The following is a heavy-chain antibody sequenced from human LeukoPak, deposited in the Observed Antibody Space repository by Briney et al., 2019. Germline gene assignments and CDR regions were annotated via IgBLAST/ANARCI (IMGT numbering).Heavy chain of an antibody. CDR2: ISGSGGST. V-gene: IGHV3-23*01. Sequence: GGSLRLSCAASGFTFSSYAMSWVRQAPGKGLEWVSAISGSGGSTYYADSVKGRFTISRDNSKNTLYLQMNSLRAEDTAVYYCAKEQDPKTYYYDSSGYSDWGQGTLVTVSS. CDR1: GFTFSSYA. J-gene: IGHJ4*02. CDR3: AKEQDPKTYYYDSSGYSD. D-gene: IGHD3-22*01.